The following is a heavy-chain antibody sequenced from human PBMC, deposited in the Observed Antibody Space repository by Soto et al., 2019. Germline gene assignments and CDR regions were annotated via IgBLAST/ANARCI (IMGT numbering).Heavy chain of an antibody. CDR2: ISSSSSYI. D-gene: IGHD1-7*01. J-gene: IGHJ6*02. V-gene: IGHV3-21*01. Sequence: GGSLRLSCAASGFTFSSYSMNWVRQAPGKGLEWVSSISSSSSYIYYADSVKGRFTISRDNAKNSLYLQMNSLRAEDTAVDYCARDGTTSYYYYGMDVWGQGTTVTVSS. CDR3: ARDGTTSYYYYGMDV. CDR1: GFTFSSYS.